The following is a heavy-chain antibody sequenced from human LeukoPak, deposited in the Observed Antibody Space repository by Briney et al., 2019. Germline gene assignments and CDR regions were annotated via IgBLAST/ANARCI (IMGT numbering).Heavy chain of an antibody. Sequence: PSETLSLTCAVYGGSFSGYYWSWIRQPPGKGLEWIGEINHSGSTNYNPSLKSRVTISVDTSKNQFSLKLSSVTAADTAVYYCARLGRRCTVTTVHDAFDIWGQGTMVTVSS. CDR1: GGSFSGYY. V-gene: IGHV4-34*01. CDR2: INHSGST. CDR3: ARLGRRCTVTTVHDAFDI. J-gene: IGHJ3*02. D-gene: IGHD4-17*01.